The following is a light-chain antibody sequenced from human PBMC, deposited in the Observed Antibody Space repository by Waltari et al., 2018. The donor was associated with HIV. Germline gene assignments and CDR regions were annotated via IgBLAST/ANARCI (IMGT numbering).Light chain of an antibody. CDR2: EAS. CDR3: QQYNNWPLT. V-gene: IGKV1D-13*01. Sequence: AIQLTQSPSSLSASVGDRVTITCRASQGISSALAWYQQKPGKAPKLLIYEASSLESGVPSRFSGSGSGTDFTLTISSLQPADFAVYYCQQYNNWPLTFGGGTKVEIK. CDR1: QGISSA. J-gene: IGKJ4*01.